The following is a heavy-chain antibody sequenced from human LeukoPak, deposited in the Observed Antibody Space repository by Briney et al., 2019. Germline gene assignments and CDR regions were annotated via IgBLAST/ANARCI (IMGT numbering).Heavy chain of an antibody. V-gene: IGHV3-53*04. Sequence: GGSLRLSCAASGFTVSSNYMSWVRQAPGKGLEWVSVIYSGGSTYYADSVKGRFTISRQNSKNTVDLQMNSLRPEDTAVYYCARRIFSSSWYFDYWGQGALVTVSS. J-gene: IGHJ4*02. CDR3: ARRIFSSSWYFDY. CDR2: IYSGGST. CDR1: GFTVSSNY. D-gene: IGHD6-13*01.